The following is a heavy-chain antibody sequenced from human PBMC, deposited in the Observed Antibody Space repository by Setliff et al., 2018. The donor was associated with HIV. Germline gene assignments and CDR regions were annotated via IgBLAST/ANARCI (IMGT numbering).Heavy chain of an antibody. CDR3: ARLSGDLHMDV. V-gene: IGHV5-51*01. CDR1: GYGFNSYW. D-gene: IGHD7-27*01. CDR2: IYPGDSEI. J-gene: IGHJ6*03. Sequence: GESLTISCKASGYGFNSYWIAWVRQMSGKGLEWMGIIYPGDSEIRYSPSFQGQVIISADKSISTAYLQWSSLKASDTAKYYCARLSGDLHMDVRGKGTTVTVSS.